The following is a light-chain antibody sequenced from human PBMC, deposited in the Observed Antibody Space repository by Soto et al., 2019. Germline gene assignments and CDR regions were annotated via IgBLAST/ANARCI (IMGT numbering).Light chain of an antibody. V-gene: IGLV2-8*01. CDR1: SSDVGGGYNC. J-gene: IGLJ2*01. CDR3: SSYAGANNLV. Sequence: QSALTQPPSASGSPGQSVAISCTGTSSDVGGGYNCVSWYQQHPGKAPKLIIYEVSKRPSGVPDRFSGSKSGNTASLTVSGLQAEDEADYYCSSYAGANNLVFGGGTKLTVL. CDR2: EVS.